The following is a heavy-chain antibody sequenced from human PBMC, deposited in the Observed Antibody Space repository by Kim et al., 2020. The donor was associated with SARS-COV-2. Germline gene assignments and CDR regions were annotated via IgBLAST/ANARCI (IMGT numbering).Heavy chain of an antibody. CDR3: ARDGYSSSSRGAFDI. Sequence: ASVKVSCKASGYTFSSYYMNWVRQAPGQGLEWLGIINPSGGSTSYAQKFQGRLTMTRDTSTSTVYMELSSLRSEDTAVYYCARDGYSSSSRGAFDIWGQGTMVTVSS. J-gene: IGHJ3*02. V-gene: IGHV1-46*01. D-gene: IGHD6-13*01. CDR2: INPSGGST. CDR1: GYTFSSYY.